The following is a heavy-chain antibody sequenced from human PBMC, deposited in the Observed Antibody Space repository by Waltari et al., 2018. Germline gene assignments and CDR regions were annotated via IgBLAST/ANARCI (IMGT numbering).Heavy chain of an antibody. D-gene: IGHD6-6*01. CDR1: GGSFSGYY. CDR2: INHGGST. Sequence: QVQLQQWGAGLLKPSETLSLTCAVYGGSFSGYYWSWIRQPPGKGLAWIGEINHGGSTNYNPSLKSRVTISVDTSKNQFSLKLSSGTAADTAVYYCASSLAYSSLRGGMDVWGQGTTVTVSS. V-gene: IGHV4-34*01. CDR3: ASSLAYSSLRGGMDV. J-gene: IGHJ6*02.